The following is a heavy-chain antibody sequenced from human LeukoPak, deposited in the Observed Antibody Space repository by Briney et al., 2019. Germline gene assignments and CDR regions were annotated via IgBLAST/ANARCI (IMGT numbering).Heavy chain of an antibody. CDR3: ATQVDTAMVTALYFDY. D-gene: IGHD5-18*01. V-gene: IGHV5-51*01. CDR1: GYIFTSYW. J-gene: IGHJ4*02. CDR2: IHPGDSDT. Sequence: CGALEISCHGPGYIFTSYWIGLAPPLPGKGPEGMWSIHPGDSDTRYSPSFQCQVTITADKSISTAYLQWSSLKASDTAMYYCATQVDTAMVTALYFDYWGQGTLVTVSS.